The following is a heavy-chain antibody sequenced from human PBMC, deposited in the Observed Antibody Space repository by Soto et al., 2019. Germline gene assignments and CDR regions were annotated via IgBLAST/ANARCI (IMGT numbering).Heavy chain of an antibody. CDR2: IYTSGST. CDR3: ARDPTRGDYYYYYGMDV. J-gene: IGHJ6*02. CDR1: GGSFSDYN. V-gene: IGHV4-4*07. Sequence: SETLSLTCAVYGGSFSDYNWNWIRQPAGKGLEWIGRIYTSGSTNYNPSLKSRVTMSVDTSKNQFSLKLSSVTAADTAVYYCARDPTRGDYYYYYGMDVWGQGTTVTVSS.